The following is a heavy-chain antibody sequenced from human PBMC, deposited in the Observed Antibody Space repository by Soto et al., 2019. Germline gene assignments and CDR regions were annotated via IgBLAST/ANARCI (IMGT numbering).Heavy chain of an antibody. J-gene: IGHJ4*02. V-gene: IGHV1-69*13. CDR2: IIPIFGTA. CDR3: ARGVLNGVCYTCVDY. D-gene: IGHD2-8*01. CDR1: GYTFTGHY. Sequence: SVKVSCKASGYTFTGHYIHSVRQAPGQGLEWMGGIIPIFGTANYAQKFQGRVTITADESTSTAYMELSSLRSEDTAVYYCARGVLNGVCYTCVDYWGQGTLVTVSS.